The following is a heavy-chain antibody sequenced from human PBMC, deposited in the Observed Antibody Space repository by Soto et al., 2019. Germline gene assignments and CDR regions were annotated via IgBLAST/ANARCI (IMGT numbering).Heavy chain of an antibody. J-gene: IGHJ6*02. CDR1: GGSISSSNW. D-gene: IGHD1-26*01. Sequence: QVQLQESGPGLVKPSGTLSLTCAVSGGSISSSNWWSLVRQPPGKGLEWIGEIYHSGSTNYNPSLKSRVTISVDKSKNQFSLKLTSVTDADTAVYYCARVSGSYYYGMDVWGQGTTVTVSS. CDR2: IYHSGST. CDR3: ARVSGSYYYGMDV. V-gene: IGHV4-4*02.